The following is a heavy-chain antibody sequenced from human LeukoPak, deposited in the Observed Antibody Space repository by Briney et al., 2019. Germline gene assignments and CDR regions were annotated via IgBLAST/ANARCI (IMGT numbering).Heavy chain of an antibody. V-gene: IGHV3-23*01. CDR3: AKVGGDYDYFQH. J-gene: IGHJ1*01. CDR2: ISGSGGST. D-gene: IGHD4-17*01. Sequence: PGGSLRLSCAASGFTFSSYSMSWVRQAPGKELDWVSAISGSGGSTYYADSVKGRFTISRDNSKNTLYLQMNSLRAEDTAVYYCAKVGGDYDYFQHWGQGTLVTVSS. CDR1: GFTFSSYS.